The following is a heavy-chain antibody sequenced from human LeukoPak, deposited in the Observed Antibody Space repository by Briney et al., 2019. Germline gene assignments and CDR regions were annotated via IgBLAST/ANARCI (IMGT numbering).Heavy chain of an antibody. D-gene: IGHD5-12*01. CDR1: GFTFSSYS. J-gene: IGHJ4*02. CDR2: ISSSSSYI. V-gene: IGHV3-21*01. CDR3: ATGRDGYTAPDY. Sequence: GGSLRLSCAASGFTFSSYSMNWVRQAPGKGLEWVSSISSSSSYIYYADSVKGRFTISRDNAKNSLYLQMNSLGAEDTAVYYCATGRDGYTAPDYWGQGTLVTVSS.